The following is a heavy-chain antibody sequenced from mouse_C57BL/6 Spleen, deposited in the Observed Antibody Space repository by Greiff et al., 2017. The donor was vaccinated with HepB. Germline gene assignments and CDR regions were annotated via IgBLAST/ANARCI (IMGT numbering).Heavy chain of an antibody. V-gene: IGHV5-9*01. CDR3: ARPGYDGAWFAY. D-gene: IGHD2-2*01. J-gene: IGHJ3*01. CDR2: ISGGGGNT. CDR1: GFTFSSYT. Sequence: EVKVVDSGGGLVKPGGSLKLSCAASGFTFSSYTMSWVRQTPEKRLEWVATISGGGGNTYYPDSVKGRFTISRDNAKNTLYLRMSSLRSEDTALYYCARPGYDGAWFAYWGQGTLVTVSA.